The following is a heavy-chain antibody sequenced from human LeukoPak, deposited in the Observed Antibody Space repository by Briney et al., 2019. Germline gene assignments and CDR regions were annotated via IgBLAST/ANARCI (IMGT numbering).Heavy chain of an antibody. CDR1: GGSISSYY. Sequence: PSETLSLTCTVSGGSISSYYWSWIRQPPGKGLEWIGYIYYSGSTNYNPSLKSRVTISVDTSKNQFSLKLSSVTAADTAVYYCAGLVAGTDDAFDIWGQGTMVTVSS. J-gene: IGHJ3*02. CDR3: AGLVAGTDDAFDI. D-gene: IGHD6-19*01. CDR2: IYYSGST. V-gene: IGHV4-59*01.